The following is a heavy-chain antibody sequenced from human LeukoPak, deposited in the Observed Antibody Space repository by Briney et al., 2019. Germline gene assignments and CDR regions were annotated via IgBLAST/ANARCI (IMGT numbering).Heavy chain of an antibody. D-gene: IGHD6-13*01. Sequence: PSGTLSLTCAVSGGSISSSNWWSWVRQPPGKGLEWIGEIYHSGSTYYDPSLKSRVTISVDRSKNQFSLKLSTVTAADTAVYYCGRGGIAAAVSGIDYWGQGTLVTVSS. CDR3: GRGGIAAAVSGIDY. CDR2: IYHSGST. CDR1: GGSISSSNW. J-gene: IGHJ4*02. V-gene: IGHV4-4*02.